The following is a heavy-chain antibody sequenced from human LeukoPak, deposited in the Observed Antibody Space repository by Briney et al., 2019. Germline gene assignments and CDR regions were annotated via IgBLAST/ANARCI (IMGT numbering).Heavy chain of an antibody. J-gene: IGHJ4*02. D-gene: IGHD6-13*01. CDR2: IYYSGST. Sequence: SETLSLTCTVSGGSISSGDYYWSWIRQPPGEGLEWIGYIYYSGSTYYNPSLKSRVTISVDTSKNQFSLKLSSVTAADTAVYYCAGGLGSSWYHPFDYWGQGTLVTVSS. CDR3: AGGLGSSWYHPFDY. CDR1: GGSISSGDYY. V-gene: IGHV4-30-4*01.